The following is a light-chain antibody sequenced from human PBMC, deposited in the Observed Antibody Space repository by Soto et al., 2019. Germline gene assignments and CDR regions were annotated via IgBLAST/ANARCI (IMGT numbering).Light chain of an antibody. CDR1: QSVSSSY. CDR3: QQYGSSPGFT. CDR2: GAS. V-gene: IGKV3-20*01. J-gene: IGKJ3*01. Sequence: EIVLTQSPGTLSLSPGERATLSCRASQSVSSSYLAWYQQKPGQAPRLLIYGASSRATGIPDRFSGSGFGTDFTLTISRLEPEDFVVYYCQQYGSSPGFTFGPGTKVDIK.